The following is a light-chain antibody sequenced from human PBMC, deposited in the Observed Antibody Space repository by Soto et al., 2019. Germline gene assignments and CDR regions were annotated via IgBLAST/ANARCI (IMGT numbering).Light chain of an antibody. CDR3: QQSNNYPST. Sequence: DIQMTQSPSTLSASVGDRVTITCRASQYIHNYLAWYQQKPGEAPKLLIYEAANLESGVPSRFSGSGTGTDFTLTISSLQPDDFATYYCQQSNNYPSTFGQGTRVEI. J-gene: IGKJ1*01. CDR1: QYIHNY. V-gene: IGKV1-5*03. CDR2: EAA.